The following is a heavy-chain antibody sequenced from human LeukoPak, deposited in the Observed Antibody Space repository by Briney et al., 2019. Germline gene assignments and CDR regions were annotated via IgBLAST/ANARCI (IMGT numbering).Heavy chain of an antibody. CDR2: IYGRAST. J-gene: IGHJ4*02. Sequence: PSETLSLTCAVSGYSLGKNYYWGWIRQSPGKGLEWIGRIYGRASTSYNPSLMNRVTMSVDTSKNHFSLQLTSVTAADTAVYYCARYDSRGSASTKFDYWGPGIQVTGSS. V-gene: IGHV4-38-2*01. CDR3: ARYDSRGSASTKFDY. CDR1: GYSLGKNYY. D-gene: IGHD3-3*01.